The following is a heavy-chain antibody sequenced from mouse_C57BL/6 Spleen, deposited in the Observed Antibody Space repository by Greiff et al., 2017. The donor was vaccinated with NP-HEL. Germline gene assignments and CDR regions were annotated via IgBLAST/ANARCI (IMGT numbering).Heavy chain of an antibody. D-gene: IGHD3-2*02. J-gene: IGHJ4*01. CDR3: ARERGSSGPYYAMDY. Sequence: VQLQQSGAELVKPGASVKLSCKASGYTFTSYWMHWVKQRPGQGLEWIGMIHPNSGSTNYNEKFKSKATLTVDKSSSTAYMQLSSLTSEDSAVYYCARERGSSGPYYAMDYWGQGTSVTVSS. V-gene: IGHV1-64*01. CDR1: GYTFTSYW. CDR2: IHPNSGST.